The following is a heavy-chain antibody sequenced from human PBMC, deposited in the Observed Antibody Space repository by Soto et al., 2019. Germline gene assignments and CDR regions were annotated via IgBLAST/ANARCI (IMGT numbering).Heavy chain of an antibody. CDR3: TRANWYSEY. D-gene: IGHD7-27*01. CDR1: GGSISNHY. V-gene: IGHV4-59*11. J-gene: IGHJ4*02. Sequence: QVQLQESGPGLVKPSETLSLTCTVSGGSISNHYWSWIRQPAGKGLEWIGYIYYNGNTNYNPSLKSRVTMSVDTSKNQISLKLSSVTVADTAVYYCTRANWYSEYWGQGTLVTVSS. CDR2: IYYNGNT.